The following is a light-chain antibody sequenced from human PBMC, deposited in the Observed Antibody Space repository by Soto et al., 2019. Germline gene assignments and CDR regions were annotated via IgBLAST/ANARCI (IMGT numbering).Light chain of an antibody. V-gene: IGKV3-15*01. J-gene: IGKJ3*01. Sequence: EIVMTQSPATLSVSPGERATLSCRASQSVSSNLAWYQQKPGQAPRLLIYGASTRATGIPDRFSGSGSGTEFTLTISSLQSEDFAVYYCQQYNNWLFTFGPGTKVHI. CDR2: GAS. CDR1: QSVSSN. CDR3: QQYNNWLFT.